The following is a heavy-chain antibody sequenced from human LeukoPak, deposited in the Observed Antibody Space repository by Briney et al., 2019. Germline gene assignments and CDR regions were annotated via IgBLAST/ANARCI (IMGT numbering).Heavy chain of an antibody. Sequence: SETLSLTCTVSGGSISSYYWSWIRQPPGKGLEWIGYIYYSGSTNYNPSLKSRVTISVDTSKNQFSLKLSSVTAADTAVYYCARASYYDLWSGDNPHFDYWGQGTLVTVSS. CDR2: IYYSGST. V-gene: IGHV4-59*01. J-gene: IGHJ4*02. CDR1: GGSISSYY. D-gene: IGHD3-3*01. CDR3: ARASYYDLWSGDNPHFDY.